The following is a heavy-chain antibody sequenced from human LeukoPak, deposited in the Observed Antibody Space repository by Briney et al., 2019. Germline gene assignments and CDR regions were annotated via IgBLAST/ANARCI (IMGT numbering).Heavy chain of an antibody. D-gene: IGHD3-22*01. CDR1: GFTFSSYE. V-gene: IGHV3-48*03. CDR3: ARPLYYYDSSGYPDDY. Sequence: GGSLRLSCAASGFTFSSYEMNWVRQAAGKGLEWVSYISSSGSTIYYADSVKGRFTISRDNAKNSLYLQMNSLRAEDTAVYYCARPLYYYDSSGYPDDYWGQGTLVTVSS. CDR2: ISSSGSTI. J-gene: IGHJ4*02.